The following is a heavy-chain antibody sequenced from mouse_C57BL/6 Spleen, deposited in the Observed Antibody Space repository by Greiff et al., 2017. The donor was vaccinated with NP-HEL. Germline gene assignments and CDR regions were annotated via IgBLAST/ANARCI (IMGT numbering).Heavy chain of an antibody. V-gene: IGHV7-3*01. Sequence: EVKVVESGGGLVQPGGSLSLSCAASGFTFTDYYMSWVRQPPGKALEWLGFIRNKANGYTTEYSASVKGRFTISRDNSQSILYLQMNALRAEDSATYYCASLYDEDYFDYWGQGTTLTVSS. CDR3: ASLYDEDYFDY. CDR1: GFTFTDYY. CDR2: IRNKANGYTT. J-gene: IGHJ2*01. D-gene: IGHD2-12*01.